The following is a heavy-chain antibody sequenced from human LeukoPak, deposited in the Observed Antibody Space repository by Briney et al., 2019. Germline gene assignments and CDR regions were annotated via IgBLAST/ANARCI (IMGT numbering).Heavy chain of an antibody. CDR1: GFTFANYW. CDR3: ARGSGFDP. J-gene: IGHJ5*02. V-gene: IGHV3-7*01. CDR2: IKQDVSEK. Sequence: GGSLRLSCAASGFTFANYWMSWVRQAPGKGLEWVANIKQDVSEKYYVDSVKGRFTISRDNAKNSLYLQMNGLRAEDTAVYYCARGSGFDPWGQGTLVTVSS.